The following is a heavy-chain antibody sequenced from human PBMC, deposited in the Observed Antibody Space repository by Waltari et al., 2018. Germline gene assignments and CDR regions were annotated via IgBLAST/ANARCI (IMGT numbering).Heavy chain of an antibody. CDR1: GTSMSSDH. CDR3: AREKTGDVGFDY. Sequence: VQLQESGPGLVKPSETLTLSCTVSGTSMSSDHWSWIRQAPGKGLEWVSYISSSSSTIYYADSVKGRFTISRDNAKNSLYLQMNSLRAEDTAVYYCAREKTGDVGFDYWGQGTLVTVSS. V-gene: IGHV3-48*01. J-gene: IGHJ4*02. D-gene: IGHD7-27*01. CDR2: ISSSSSTI.